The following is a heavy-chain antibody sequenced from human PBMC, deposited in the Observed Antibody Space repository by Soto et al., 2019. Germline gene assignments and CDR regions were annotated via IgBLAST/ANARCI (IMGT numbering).Heavy chain of an antibody. D-gene: IGHD3-9*01. J-gene: IGHJ4*02. CDR1: GGSISSGGYS. V-gene: IGHV4-61*08. CDR3: ARGGGLRYDILTGSLDY. CDR2: IYYSGST. Sequence: SSETLSLTCAVSGGSISSGGYSWSWIRQPPGKGLEWIGYIYYSGSTNYNPSLKSRVTISVDTSKNQFSLKLSSVTAADTAVYYCARGGGLRYDILTGSLDYWGQGTLVTVSS.